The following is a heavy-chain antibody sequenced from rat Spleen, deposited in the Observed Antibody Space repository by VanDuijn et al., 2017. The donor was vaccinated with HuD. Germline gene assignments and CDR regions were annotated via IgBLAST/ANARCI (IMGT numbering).Heavy chain of an antibody. V-gene: IGHV3-1*01. J-gene: IGHJ2*01. Sequence: EVQLQESGPGLVKPSQSLSLTCSVTNYSITSDYWGWIRKLPGSKMEWSGHISYSGSSRYSASLKVRISITRNTSKNQFFLQLNSVTTEDTAIYFCVRYTAAISFDYWGQGVMVTVSS. CDR2: ISYSGSS. CDR1: NYSITSDY. CDR3: VRYTAAISFDY. D-gene: IGHD1-2*01.